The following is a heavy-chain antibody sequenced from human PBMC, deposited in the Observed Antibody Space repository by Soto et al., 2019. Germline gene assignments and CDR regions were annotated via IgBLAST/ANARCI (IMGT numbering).Heavy chain of an antibody. CDR3: ASRSGQLPYYFDY. CDR1: GYTLSSYG. V-gene: IGHV1-18*01. CDR2: INTYNGNT. Sequence: QVQLVQSGAEVKKPGASVKVSCKASGYTLSSYGISWVRQAPGQGLEWMGWINTYNGNTNYAQNLQGRVTMTTDTSTSTAYMELTSLRSDDTAVYYCASRSGQLPYYFDYWGQGTLVTVSS. D-gene: IGHD6-6*01. J-gene: IGHJ4*02.